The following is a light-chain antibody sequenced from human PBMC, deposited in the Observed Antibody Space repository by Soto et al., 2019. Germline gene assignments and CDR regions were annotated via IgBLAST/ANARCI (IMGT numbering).Light chain of an antibody. J-gene: IGLJ2*01. CDR1: TSDIGGYDF. CDR3: CSYAGRYTVV. Sequence: QSVLTQPRSVSGSPGQSVTISCTGTTSDIGGYDFVSWFQQHPGKVPKLMIYDVTKRPSGVPDRFSGSKSGNTASLTISSLQAEDEADYHCCSYAGRYTVVFGGGTKLTVL. CDR2: DVT. V-gene: IGLV2-11*01.